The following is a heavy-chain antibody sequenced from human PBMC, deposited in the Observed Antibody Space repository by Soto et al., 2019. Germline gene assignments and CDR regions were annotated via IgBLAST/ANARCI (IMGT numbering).Heavy chain of an antibody. CDR1: GFTFSSYS. D-gene: IGHD5-18*01. CDR3: AREGIQLCDY. V-gene: IGHV3-21*01. Sequence: GGSLRLSCAASGFTFSSYSMNWVRQAPGKGLEWVSSISSSSSYKYYADSVKGRFTISRDNSKNTLYLQMNSLRAEDTAVYYCAREGIQLCDYWGQGTLVTVSS. CDR2: ISSSSSYK. J-gene: IGHJ4*02.